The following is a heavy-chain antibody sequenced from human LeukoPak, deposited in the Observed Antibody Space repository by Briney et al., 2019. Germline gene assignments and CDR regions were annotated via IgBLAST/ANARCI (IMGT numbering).Heavy chain of an antibody. V-gene: IGHV4-34*01. D-gene: IGHD1-26*01. CDR3: ASTIIVGATGAFDI. Sequence: SETLSLTCAVYGGSFSGYYWSWIRQPPGKGLEWIGSIYYSGSTYYNPSLKSRVTISVDTSKNQFSLKLSSVTAADTAVYYCASTIIVGATGAFDIWGQGTMVTVSS. CDR1: GGSFSGYY. CDR2: IYYSGST. J-gene: IGHJ3*02.